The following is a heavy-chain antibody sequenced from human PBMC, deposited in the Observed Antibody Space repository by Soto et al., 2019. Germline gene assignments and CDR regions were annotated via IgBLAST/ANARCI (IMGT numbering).Heavy chain of an antibody. V-gene: IGHV1-69*13. CDR1: GGTFSSYA. Sequence: GASVKVSCKASGGTFSSYAISWVRQAPGQGLEWMGGIIPIFGTANYAQKFQGRVTITADESTSTAYMELSSLRSEDTAVYYCAREENYYGSGPENWFDPWGQGTLVTVSS. CDR3: AREENYYGSGPENWFDP. D-gene: IGHD3-10*01. J-gene: IGHJ5*02. CDR2: IIPIFGTA.